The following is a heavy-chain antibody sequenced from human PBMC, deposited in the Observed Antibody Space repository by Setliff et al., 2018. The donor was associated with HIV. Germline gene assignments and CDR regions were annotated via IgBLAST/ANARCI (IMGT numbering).Heavy chain of an antibody. D-gene: IGHD6-13*01. Sequence: ASVKVSCKASGYTFTGYYIHCLRQAPGQGLQWMGRINPKTGDTDYAQNFQGRVTLTTDTSINTAYMELHRLTSDDTAVYFCARGRVRAAAVMGLDWFDFWGQGSLVTVSS. CDR3: ARGRVRAAAVMGLDWFDF. J-gene: IGHJ5*01. CDR2: INPKTGDT. V-gene: IGHV1-2*06. CDR1: GYTFTGYY.